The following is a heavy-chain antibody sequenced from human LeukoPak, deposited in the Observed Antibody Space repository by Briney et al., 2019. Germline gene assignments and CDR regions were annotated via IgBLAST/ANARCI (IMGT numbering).Heavy chain of an antibody. CDR1: GGSISSYY. Sequence: PPETLSLTCTVSGGSISSYYWSWIRQPPGKGLEWIGYIYYSGSTNYNPSLKSRVTISVDTSKNQFSLKLSSVTAADTAVYYCAGSVAGNDYYFDYWGQGTLVTVSS. J-gene: IGHJ4*02. D-gene: IGHD6-19*01. CDR3: AGSVAGNDYYFDY. V-gene: IGHV4-59*08. CDR2: IYYSGST.